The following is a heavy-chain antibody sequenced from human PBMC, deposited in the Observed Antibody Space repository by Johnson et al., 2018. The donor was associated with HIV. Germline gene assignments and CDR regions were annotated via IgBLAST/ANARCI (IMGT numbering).Heavy chain of an antibody. V-gene: IGHV3-66*02. CDR2: IYSDGTT. J-gene: IGHJ3*02. CDR1: GLTVSGNY. Sequence: VQLVESGGGLVQPGGSLRLSCAASGLTVSGNYMTWVRQAPGKGLEWVSVIYSDGTTYYADSVKGRFTISRDTSKNTLFLQMNSLRAEDTAVYYCAKGQEIVGATIMGGAFDIWGQGTMVTVSS. D-gene: IGHD1-26*01. CDR3: AKGQEIVGATIMGGAFDI.